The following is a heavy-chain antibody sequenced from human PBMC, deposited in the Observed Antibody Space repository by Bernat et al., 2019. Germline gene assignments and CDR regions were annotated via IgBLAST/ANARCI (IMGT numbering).Heavy chain of an antibody. CDR1: GYSFTSYW. CDR3: ARLAFAGSTSYYFDY. V-gene: IGHV5-51*01. CDR2: IYPGDSDT. Sequence: EVQLVQSGAEVKKPGESLKISCKGSGYSFTSYWIGWVRQMPGKGLEWMGIIYPGDSDTRYSPSFQGQVTIAADKSISTAYLQWSSLKASDTAMYYCARLAFAGSTSYYFDYWGQGTLVTVSS. D-gene: IGHD2-2*01. J-gene: IGHJ4*02.